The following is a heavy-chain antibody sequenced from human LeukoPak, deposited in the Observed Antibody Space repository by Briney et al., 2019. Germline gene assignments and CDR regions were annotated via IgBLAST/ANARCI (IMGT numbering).Heavy chain of an antibody. D-gene: IGHD2-15*01. Sequence: ASVKVSCKVSGDTVTELSIHWVRQAPGKGLEWMGGFDPEDGEIIYAQKFQGRVTMTEDTSTDTASMELTSLRSDDTAVYFCARDFHNRRWYDGPGHYFDFWGQGTLVTVSS. J-gene: IGHJ4*02. V-gene: IGHV1-24*01. CDR3: ARDFHNRRWYDGPGHYFDF. CDR2: FDPEDGEI. CDR1: GDTVTELS.